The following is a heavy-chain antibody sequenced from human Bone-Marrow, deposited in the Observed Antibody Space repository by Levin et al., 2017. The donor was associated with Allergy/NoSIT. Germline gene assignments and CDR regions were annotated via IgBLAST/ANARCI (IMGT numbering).Heavy chain of an antibody. CDR1: GFTFSSYA. CDR2: ISGSGGST. D-gene: IGHD5-18*01. Sequence: LSLTCAASGFTFSSYAMSWVRQAPGKGLEWVSAISGSGGSTYYADSVKGRFTISRDNSKNTLYLQMNSLRAEDTAVYYCAKDGWIQPGALDYWGQGTLVTVSS. V-gene: IGHV3-23*01. J-gene: IGHJ4*02. CDR3: AKDGWIQPGALDY.